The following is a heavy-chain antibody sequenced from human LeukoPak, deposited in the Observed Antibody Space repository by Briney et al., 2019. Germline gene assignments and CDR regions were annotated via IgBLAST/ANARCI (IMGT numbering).Heavy chain of an antibody. CDR2: ISSSSSTT. D-gene: IGHD3-22*01. CDR3: ARDRFHDYDSSGTLDAFDI. J-gene: IGHJ3*02. V-gene: IGHV3-48*03. CDR1: GFTFSTYE. Sequence: PGGSLRLSCAASGFTFSTYEMNWVRQAPGKGLEWLSYISSSSSTTYYADSVKGRFTISRDNAKNSLYLQMNSLRAEDTAVYYCARDRFHDYDSSGTLDAFDIWGQGTMVTVSS.